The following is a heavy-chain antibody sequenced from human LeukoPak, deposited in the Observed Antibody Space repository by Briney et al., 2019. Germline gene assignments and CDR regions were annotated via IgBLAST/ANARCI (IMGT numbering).Heavy chain of an antibody. Sequence: GGSLRLSCATFGFTFSSYGMTWVRQAPGKGLEWVSTISGSGGSTYYADSVKGRFTISRDNSKNTLYLQMNSLRAEDTAVYYCAKGRYDFWSGYLDYWGQGTLVTVSS. CDR3: AKGRYDFWSGYLDY. D-gene: IGHD3-3*01. CDR1: GFTFSSYG. V-gene: IGHV3-23*01. J-gene: IGHJ4*02. CDR2: ISGSGGST.